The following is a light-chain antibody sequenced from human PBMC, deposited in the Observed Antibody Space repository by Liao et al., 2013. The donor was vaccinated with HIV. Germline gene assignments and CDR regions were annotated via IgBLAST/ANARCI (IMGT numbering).Light chain of an antibody. CDR1: KLGEKY. V-gene: IGLV3-1*01. CDR3: QAWDSSAEVV. J-gene: IGLJ2*01. Sequence: SYVVTQPPSVSVSPGQTATITCSGDKLGEKYASWYQQKPGQSPVLVIYEDTKRPSGIPGRFSGSNSENTATLTISGTQAMDEAEYFCQAWDSSAEVVFGGGTKLTVL. CDR2: EDT.